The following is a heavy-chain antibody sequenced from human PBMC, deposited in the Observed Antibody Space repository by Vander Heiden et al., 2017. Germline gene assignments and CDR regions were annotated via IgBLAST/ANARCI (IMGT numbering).Heavy chain of an antibody. J-gene: IGHJ3*02. Sequence: EVQLVESGGGLVQPGRSLRLSCAASGFTFDDYAMHWVRQAPGKGLEWVSGISWNSGSIGYADSVKGRVTISRDNAKNSLYLQMNSLRAEDTALYYCAKDSSGYGLGAFDIWGQGTMVTVSS. V-gene: IGHV3-9*01. CDR2: ISWNSGSI. D-gene: IGHD3-22*01. CDR1: GFTFDDYA. CDR3: AKDSSGYGLGAFDI.